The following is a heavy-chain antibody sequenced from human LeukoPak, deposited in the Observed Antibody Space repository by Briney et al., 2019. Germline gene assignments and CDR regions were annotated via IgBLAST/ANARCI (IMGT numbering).Heavy chain of an antibody. V-gene: IGHV4-59*01. Sequence: PSETLSLTCTVSGGSISSYYWSWIRQPPGKGLEWIGYIYYSGSTNYNPSLKSRVTISVDTSKNQFSLKLSSVTAADTAVYYCARGAGSTISNDAFDMWGRGTMVSVSS. CDR3: ARGAGSTISNDAFDM. D-gene: IGHD5-24*01. CDR2: IYYSGST. CDR1: GGSISSYY. J-gene: IGHJ3*02.